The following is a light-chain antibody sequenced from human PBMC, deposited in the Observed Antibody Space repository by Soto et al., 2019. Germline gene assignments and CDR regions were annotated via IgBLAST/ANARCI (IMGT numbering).Light chain of an antibody. V-gene: IGLV2-14*01. Sequence: QSVLTQPASLSRSPGQSITISCTGTSSDVGYYNYVSWYQQHPGKAPKVIIYEVSNRPSGVSYRFSGSKSGNTASLTISGLQAEDEADYYCSSYISVSSPVVFGGGTKVTVL. CDR3: SSYISVSSPVV. CDR1: SSDVGYYNY. J-gene: IGLJ2*01. CDR2: EVS.